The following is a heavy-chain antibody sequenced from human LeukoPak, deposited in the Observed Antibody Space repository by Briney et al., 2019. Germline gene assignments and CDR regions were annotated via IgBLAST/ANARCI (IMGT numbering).Heavy chain of an antibody. CDR2: IASGGGDI. Sequence: GGSLRLSCAASGFTFSSHAMTWVRQAPGKGLEWVSVIASGGGDIQYADSVKGRFTISRDNSKNTLYLQLNSLGAEDTAVYYCARYAPPTTVVTRFFDYWGQGTLVTVSS. V-gene: IGHV3-23*01. CDR3: ARYAPPTTVVTRFFDY. D-gene: IGHD4-11*01. CDR1: GFTFSSHA. J-gene: IGHJ4*02.